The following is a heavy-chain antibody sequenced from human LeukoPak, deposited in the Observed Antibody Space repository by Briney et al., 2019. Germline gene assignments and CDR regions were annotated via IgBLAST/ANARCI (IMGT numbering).Heavy chain of an antibody. CDR1: GGSFSGYY. Sequence: SETLSLTCAVYGGSFSGYYWSWIRQPPGKGLEWIGEINHSGSTNYNPSLKSRVTISVDTSKNQFSLKLSSVTAADTAVYYCAREPSYSSSGAFDIWGQGTVVTVSS. D-gene: IGHD6-6*01. J-gene: IGHJ3*02. V-gene: IGHV4-34*01. CDR3: AREPSYSSSGAFDI. CDR2: INHSGST.